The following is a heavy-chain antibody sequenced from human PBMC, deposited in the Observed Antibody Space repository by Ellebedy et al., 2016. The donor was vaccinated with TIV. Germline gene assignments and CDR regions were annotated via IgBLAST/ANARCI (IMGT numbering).Heavy chain of an antibody. CDR2: VSSRGTFI. V-gene: IGHV3-21*01. Sequence: GESLKISCAASGFTFSNYGMNWVRQAPGKGLEWVSSVSSRGTFINYADSVRGRFTISRDNAKNSLYLQMSSLRAEDTAVYYCARGPEAARLRYFDWLSEPAYFDNWGQGTLVTVSS. CDR1: GFTFSNYG. CDR3: ARGPEAARLRYFDWLSEPAYFDN. J-gene: IGHJ4*02. D-gene: IGHD3-9*01.